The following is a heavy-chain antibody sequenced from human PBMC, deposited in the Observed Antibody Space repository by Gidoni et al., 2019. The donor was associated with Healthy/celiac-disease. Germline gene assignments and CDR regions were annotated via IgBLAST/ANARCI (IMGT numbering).Heavy chain of an antibody. CDR2: IMGSGGST. V-gene: IGHV3-23*01. CDR3: AKDLNLAVPGLFDY. J-gene: IGHJ4*02. D-gene: IGHD2-2*01. CDR1: GFDFSSYA. Sequence: EVQLLESGGGLVQPGGSLRLSCAASGFDFSSYAMCWVRQAPGKGLEWVSAIMGSGGSTYYADSVKGRFTISRDNSKNTLYLQMNSLRAEDTAVYYCAKDLNLAVPGLFDYWGQGTLFTVSS.